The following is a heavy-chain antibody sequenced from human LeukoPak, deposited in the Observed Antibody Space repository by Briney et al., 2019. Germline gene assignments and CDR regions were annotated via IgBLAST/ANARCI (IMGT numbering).Heavy chain of an antibody. D-gene: IGHD4-17*01. CDR3: ARDWFDGDYDRFDY. J-gene: IGHJ4*02. CDR1: GFTFSNYW. V-gene: IGHV3-7*03. Sequence: GGSLRLSCAVSGFTFSNYWMSWFRQAPGKGLEWVANINQDGSQKFSVDSVKGRFTISRGTAKNSLYLQMNSLRVEDTAVYYCARDWFDGDYDRFDYWGQGTRVTVSS. CDR2: INQDGSQK.